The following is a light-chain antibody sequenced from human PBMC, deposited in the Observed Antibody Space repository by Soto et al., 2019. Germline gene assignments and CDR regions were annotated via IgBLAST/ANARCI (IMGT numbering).Light chain of an antibody. CDR3: QQRSNWPPGLT. CDR1: LSVSSY. Sequence: IVLTQSPATLSLSPGERATISIRTSLSVSSYLAWYQQKPGQAPRLLIYDASNRATGIPARFSGSGSGTDFTLTISSLEPEDFAVYYCQQRSNWPPGLTFGGGTKVDIK. CDR2: DAS. V-gene: IGKV3-11*01. J-gene: IGKJ4*01.